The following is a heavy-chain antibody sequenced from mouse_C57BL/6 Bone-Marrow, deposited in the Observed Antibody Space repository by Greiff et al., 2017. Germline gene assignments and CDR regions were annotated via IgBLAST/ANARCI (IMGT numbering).Heavy chain of an antibody. J-gene: IGHJ4*01. V-gene: IGHV14-4*01. CDR3: TPSNYCYAMDD. Sequence: EVQLQESGAELVRPGASVKLSCTASGFNIKDDYMHWVKQRPEQGLEWIGWIDPENGDTEYASKFQGKATITADTSSNTAYLQLSSLTSEDTAVYYCTPSNYCYAMDDWGQGTSVTVSS. D-gene: IGHD4-1*01. CDR2: IDPENGDT. CDR1: GFNIKDDY.